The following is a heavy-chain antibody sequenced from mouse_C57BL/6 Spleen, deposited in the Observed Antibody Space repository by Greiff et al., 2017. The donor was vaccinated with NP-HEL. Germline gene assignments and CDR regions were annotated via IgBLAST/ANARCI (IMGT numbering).Heavy chain of an antibody. J-gene: IGHJ1*03. D-gene: IGHD1-1*01. Sequence: LVESGAELARPGASVKLSCKASGYTFTSYGISWVKQRTGQGLEWIGEIYPRSGNTYYNEKFKGKATLTADKSSSTAYMELRSLTSEDSAVYFCARSHHYYGSSYWYFDVWGTGTTVTVSS. CDR1: GYTFTSYG. CDR2: IYPRSGNT. V-gene: IGHV1-81*01. CDR3: ARSHHYYGSSYWYFDV.